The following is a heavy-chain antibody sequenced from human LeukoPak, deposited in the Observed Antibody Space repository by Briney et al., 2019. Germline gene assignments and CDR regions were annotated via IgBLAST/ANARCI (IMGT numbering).Heavy chain of an antibody. V-gene: IGHV4-38-2*01. J-gene: IGHJ4*02. CDR3: AVVVPSTSIDS. CDR1: GYSINSGYF. CDR2: IFHTRDV. Sequence: KSSETLSLTCSVSGYSINSGYFWGWVRQPPGKGPEWVGSIFHTRDVYYHPSLRTRVTLSLETSRNQVSLNVSPVTAPATTLFYCAVVVPSTSIDSWGQGILVTVSS. D-gene: IGHD2-21*02.